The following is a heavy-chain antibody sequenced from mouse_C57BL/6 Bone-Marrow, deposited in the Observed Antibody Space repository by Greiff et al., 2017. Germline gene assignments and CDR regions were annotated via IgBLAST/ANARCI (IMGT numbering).Heavy chain of an antibody. CDR1: GFTFSSYG. J-gene: IGHJ1*03. CDR2: ISSGGSYT. CDR3: ARIDGRSFDM. D-gene: IGHD2-3*01. Sequence: EVKLVESGGDLVKPGGSLKLSCAASGFTFSSYGMSWVRQTPDKRLEWVGTISSGGSYTYYPDSVKGRFTISRDNAKNTWYLQMSSLKSEDTAMYYCARIDGRSFDMWCRGTGVTVTA. V-gene: IGHV5-6*01.